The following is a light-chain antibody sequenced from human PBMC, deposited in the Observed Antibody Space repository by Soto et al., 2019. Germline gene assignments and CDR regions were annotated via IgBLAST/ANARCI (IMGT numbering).Light chain of an antibody. V-gene: IGKV3-20*01. CDR2: GAS. J-gene: IGKJ4*01. CDR1: QSVSSSY. CDR3: QQYGSSLVT. Sequence: EIVLTQSRGTLSLSPGERATLSCRASQSVSSSYLAWYQQKPGQAPRLLIYGASSRATGIPDRFSGSGSGTDFTLTISRLEPEDFAVYYCQQYGSSLVTFGGGTKVEIK.